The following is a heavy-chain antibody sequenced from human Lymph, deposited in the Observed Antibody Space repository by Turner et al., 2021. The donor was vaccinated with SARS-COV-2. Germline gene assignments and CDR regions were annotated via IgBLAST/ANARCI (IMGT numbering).Heavy chain of an antibody. V-gene: IGHV3-33*01. D-gene: IGHD1-26*01. Sequence: QVQLVESGGGVVQPGRSLRLSCAASGFTFSSHGMHWVRQGPGKGLEWVAVIWYDGSNKYHADSVKGRFTISRDNSKNTLYPQMNSLRAEDTAVYYCAREGVVGATSGLDYWGQGTLVTVSS. CDR3: AREGVVGATSGLDY. J-gene: IGHJ4*02. CDR1: GFTFSSHG. CDR2: IWYDGSNK.